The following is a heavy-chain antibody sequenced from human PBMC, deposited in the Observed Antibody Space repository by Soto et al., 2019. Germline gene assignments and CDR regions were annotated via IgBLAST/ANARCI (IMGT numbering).Heavy chain of an antibody. D-gene: IGHD2-21*01. J-gene: IGHJ4*02. V-gene: IGHV3-23*01. CDR1: RFTFTSYA. CDR3: AKDGEGGGLFRGAFDY. Sequence: EVELLESGGGLVQPGGSLRLSCVASRFTFTSYAMSWVRQAPGKGLEWVAAISASGGATIHADSVKGRLTISRDNSKNTRYLQMNSLEAGGKAVFYWAKDGEGGGLFRGAFDYWGQGTQVTVSS. CDR2: ISASGGAT.